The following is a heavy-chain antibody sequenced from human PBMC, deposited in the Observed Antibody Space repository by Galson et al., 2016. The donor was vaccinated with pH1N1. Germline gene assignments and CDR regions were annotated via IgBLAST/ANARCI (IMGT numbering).Heavy chain of an antibody. CDR1: RDTFSSYV. D-gene: IGHD2-2*01. CDR3: ARNMHLYCSSASCGVYYFDS. J-gene: IGHJ4*02. CDR2: IIPIFDTS. Sequence: SVKVSCKASRDTFSSYVFNWVRQAPGHGLEWMGGIIPIFDTSNYAQKFQGRVTITADKSTSTAYMELNSLRSEDTAMYYCARNMHLYCSSASCGVYYFDSWGQGTLLTVSS. V-gene: IGHV1-69*06.